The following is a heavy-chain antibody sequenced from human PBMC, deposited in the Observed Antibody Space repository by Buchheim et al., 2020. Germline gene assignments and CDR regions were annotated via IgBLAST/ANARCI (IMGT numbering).Heavy chain of an antibody. CDR2: TYYSGST. CDR1: GGSISSSSFL. J-gene: IGHJ4*02. V-gene: IGHV4-39*01. CDR3: ARHWDYSDLHFDY. Sequence: QLQLQESGPGLVKPSETLSLTCSVSGGSISSSSFLWGWVRQPPGKGLEWIGSTYYSGSTYYNPSLRSRVTMSVETSNNQFSLKLSSVTAADTALYYCARHWDYSDLHFDYWGQGTL. D-gene: IGHD4-17*01.